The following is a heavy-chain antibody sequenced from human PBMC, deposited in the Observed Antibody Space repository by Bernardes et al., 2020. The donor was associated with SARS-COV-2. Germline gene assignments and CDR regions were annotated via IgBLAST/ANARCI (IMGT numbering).Heavy chain of an antibody. CDR3: AHRRPSTWEGDWFDP. Sequence: SGPTLWKPPQTLTLTCPFSLFSLSPSGVAVGWIRHPPGKALEWLSLIYSDDDKRYSPTLKSRLTVTKDTSKNQVVLTLTNVDPLDTATYYCAHRRPSTWEGDWFDPWGQGTLVTVSS. J-gene: IGHJ5*02. V-gene: IGHV2-5*02. CDR2: IYSDDDK. D-gene: IGHD6-13*01. CDR1: LFSLSPSGVA.